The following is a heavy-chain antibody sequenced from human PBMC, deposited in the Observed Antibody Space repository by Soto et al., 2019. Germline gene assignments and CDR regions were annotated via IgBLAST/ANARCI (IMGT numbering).Heavy chain of an antibody. J-gene: IGHJ6*03. Sequence: SXTMSLTGAVYGGSFSGYYCSWIHQPPGKGLEWIGEINHSGSTNYNPSLKSRVTISVDTSKNQFSLKLSSVNAADTAVYYCARGRGYYYYYMDVWGKGTTVTVSS. CDR2: INHSGST. D-gene: IGHD1-26*01. CDR1: GGSFSGYY. V-gene: IGHV4-34*01. CDR3: ARGRGYYYYYMDV.